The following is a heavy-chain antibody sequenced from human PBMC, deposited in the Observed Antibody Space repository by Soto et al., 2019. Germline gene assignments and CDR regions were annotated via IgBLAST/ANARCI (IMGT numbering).Heavy chain of an antibody. Sequence: SETLSLTCTVSGGSISSYYWSWIRQPPGKGLEWIGYIYYSGSTNYNPSLKSRVTISVDTSKNQFSLKLSSVTAADTAVYYCARANHCSGGSCEIDYWGQGTLVTVSS. CDR1: GGSISSYY. CDR3: ARANHCSGGSCEIDY. D-gene: IGHD2-15*01. CDR2: IYYSGST. V-gene: IGHV4-59*01. J-gene: IGHJ4*02.